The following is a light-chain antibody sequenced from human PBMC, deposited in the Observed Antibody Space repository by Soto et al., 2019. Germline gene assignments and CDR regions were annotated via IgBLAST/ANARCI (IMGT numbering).Light chain of an antibody. CDR2: AAS. J-gene: IGKJ4*01. CDR1: QGITNH. V-gene: IGKV1-27*01. CDR3: QKYNVVPPGLT. Sequence: DIQMTQSPSTLSASVGDRVTITCRASQGITNHLAWYQQKPGKVPKLLIYAASTLQSGVPSRFSGSGSGTDFTLTISGLQPEDVETDYCQKYNVVPPGLTFGGGTKVELK.